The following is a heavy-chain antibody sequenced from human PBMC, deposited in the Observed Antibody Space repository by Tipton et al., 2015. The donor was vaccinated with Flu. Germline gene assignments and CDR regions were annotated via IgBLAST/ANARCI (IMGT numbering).Heavy chain of an antibody. V-gene: IGHV4-38-2*02. CDR3: ARGPEQWLVNPHYFDY. D-gene: IGHD6-19*01. J-gene: IGHJ4*02. Sequence: TQSLTCTVSGYSISSGYYWGWIRQPPGKGLEWIGSIYHSGSTYYNPSLKSRVTISVDTSKNQFSLKLSSVTAADTAVYYCARGPEQWLVNPHYFDYWGQGTLVTVS. CDR2: IYHSGST. CDR1: GYSISSGYY.